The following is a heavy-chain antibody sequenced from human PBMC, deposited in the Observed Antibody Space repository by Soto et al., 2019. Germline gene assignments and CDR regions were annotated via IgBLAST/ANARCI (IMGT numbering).Heavy chain of an antibody. Sequence: VQLVESGGGLVSPGGSLTLSCVGSGFRFSDHSMHWVRRAPGTGLQWLSYISSSGDTTHYADSVRGRFTVSRDNAKNSVFLRMDSLRDDDTAMYYCARLPKGGLVTAWGQGTLVTVSS. V-gene: IGHV3-48*02. D-gene: IGHD2-21*02. CDR2: ISSSGDTT. CDR3: ARLPKGGLVTA. CDR1: GFRFSDHS. J-gene: IGHJ4*02.